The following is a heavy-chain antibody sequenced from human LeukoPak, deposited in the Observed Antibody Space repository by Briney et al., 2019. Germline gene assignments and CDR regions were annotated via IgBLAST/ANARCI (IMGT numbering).Heavy chain of an antibody. D-gene: IGHD1-26*01. CDR2: IYYSGTT. CDR3: ASERIAGGY. V-gene: IGHV4-59*01. J-gene: IGHJ4*02. CDR1: GGSIGRYY. Sequence: SETLSLTCTVSGGSIGRYYWNWIRQPPGKGLEWIGYIYYSGTTNYNPSLKSRVTISVETSKNQFSLELSSVTAADTAVYYCASERIAGGYWGQGTLVTVSS.